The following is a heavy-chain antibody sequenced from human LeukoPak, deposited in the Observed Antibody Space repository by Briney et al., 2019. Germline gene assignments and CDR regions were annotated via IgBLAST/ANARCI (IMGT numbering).Heavy chain of an antibody. CDR2: IWSDGSNK. CDR3: ARDLALYSSSAPFDY. CDR1: GFTFSDYD. Sequence: GKSLRLSCAVSGFTFSDYDMHWVRQAPGKRLEWVAVIWSDGSNKDYADSVKGRFTISRDNSKNTLYLQMNTLRADDTAVYYCARDLALYSSSAPFDYWGQGTLVTVSS. D-gene: IGHD6-6*01. V-gene: IGHV3-33*01. J-gene: IGHJ4*02.